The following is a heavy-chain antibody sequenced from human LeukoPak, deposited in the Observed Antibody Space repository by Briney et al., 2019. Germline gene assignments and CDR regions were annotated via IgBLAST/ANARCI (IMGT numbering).Heavy chain of an antibody. Sequence: PGGSLRLSCAASGFTFSSYSMNWVRQAPGKGLEWVSSISSSSSYIYYADSVKGRFTISRDNAKNSLYLQMNSLRAEDTAVYYCARDYCSGGSSYRTDPLDYWGQGTLVTVSS. CDR2: ISSSSSYI. CDR3: ARDYCSGGSSYRTDPLDY. D-gene: IGHD2-15*01. J-gene: IGHJ4*02. V-gene: IGHV3-21*01. CDR1: GFTFSSYS.